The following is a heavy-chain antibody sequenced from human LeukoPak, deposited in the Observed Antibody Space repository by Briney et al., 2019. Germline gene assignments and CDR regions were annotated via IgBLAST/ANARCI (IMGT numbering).Heavy chain of an antibody. D-gene: IGHD3-3*01. CDR3: ARDPGITIFGVVTDDAFDI. CDR2: IYTSGST. CDR1: GGSISSGSYY. V-gene: IGHV4-61*02. Sequence: SQTLSLTCTVSGGSISSGSYYWSWIRQPAGKGLEGIGRIYTSGSTNYNPSLKSRVTISVDTSKNQFSLKLSSVTAADTAVYYCARDPGITIFGVVTDDAFDIWGQGTMVTVSS. J-gene: IGHJ3*02.